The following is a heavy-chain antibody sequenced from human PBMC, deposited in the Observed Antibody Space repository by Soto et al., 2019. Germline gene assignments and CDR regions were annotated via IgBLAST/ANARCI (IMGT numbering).Heavy chain of an antibody. CDR2: INDNGNLR. J-gene: IGHJ4*02. D-gene: IGHD2-21*02. CDR3: AKAFGDWYPFEK. CDR1: GFTFGSYA. V-gene: IGHV3-23*01. Sequence: GRSLRLSCVASGFTFGSYAMTWVRRAPGKGLEWVSTINDNGNLRYYAESVRGRFTISRDNSKNTLYLQLNNLRAEDSARYYCAKAFGDWYPFEKWGLGALVNDSS.